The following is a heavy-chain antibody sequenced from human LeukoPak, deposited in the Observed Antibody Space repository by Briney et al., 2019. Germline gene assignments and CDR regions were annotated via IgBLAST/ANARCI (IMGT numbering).Heavy chain of an antibody. CDR1: GFTFSRYG. V-gene: IGHV3-30*04. CDR3: AREILAPGKTHDY. CDR2: ISYDGSNK. Sequence: GGSLRLSCAASGFTFSRYGMHWVRQAPGKGLEWVTAISYDGSNKYYADSVKGRFTISRDNSKNTLYVQMNSLRAEDTAVYFCAREILAPGKTHDYWGQGTLVTVSS. J-gene: IGHJ4*02.